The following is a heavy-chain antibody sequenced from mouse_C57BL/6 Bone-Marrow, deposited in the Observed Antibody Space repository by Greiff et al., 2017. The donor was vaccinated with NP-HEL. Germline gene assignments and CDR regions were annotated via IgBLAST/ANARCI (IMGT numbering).Heavy chain of an antibody. CDR2: ISNGGGST. CDR1: GFTFSDYY. V-gene: IGHV5-12*01. CDR3: ALRRDWYFDV. J-gene: IGHJ1*03. Sequence: EVNLVESGGGLVQPGGSLKLSCAASGFTFSDYYMYWVRQTPEKRLEWVAYISNGGGSTYYPDTVKGRFTISRDNAKNTLYLQMSRLKSEDTAMYYCALRRDWYFDVWGTGTTVTVSS. D-gene: IGHD2-12*01.